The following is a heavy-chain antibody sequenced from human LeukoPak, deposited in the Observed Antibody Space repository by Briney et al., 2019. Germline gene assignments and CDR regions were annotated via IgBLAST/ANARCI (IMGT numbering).Heavy chain of an antibody. CDR3: TRGPIHPWVQNRLDV. CDR1: GFIFGDHA. J-gene: IGHJ6*02. Sequence: GGSLRLSCTAFGFIFGDHAMGWVRQAPGKGLEWVSFIRSQAYGVTTEYAASVQCRFTIARDDSGGLEYLKMTTMKPEDTGVYYCTRGPIHPWVQNRLDVWGQGPTVRVSS. CDR2: IRSQAYGVTT. D-gene: IGHD5-18*01. V-gene: IGHV3-49*04.